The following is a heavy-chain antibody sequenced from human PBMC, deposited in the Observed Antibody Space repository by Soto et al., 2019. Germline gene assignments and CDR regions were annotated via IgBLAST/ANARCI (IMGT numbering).Heavy chain of an antibody. CDR1: GGSFSGYY. D-gene: IGHD4-17*01. Sequence: PSETLSLTCAVYGGSFSGYYWSWIRQPPGKGLEWIGEINHSGSTNYNPSLKSRVTISVDTSKNQFSLKLSSVTAADTAVYYCARRFPAGYGDYDYWGQGTLVTV. V-gene: IGHV4-34*01. CDR3: ARRFPAGYGDYDY. J-gene: IGHJ4*02. CDR2: INHSGST.